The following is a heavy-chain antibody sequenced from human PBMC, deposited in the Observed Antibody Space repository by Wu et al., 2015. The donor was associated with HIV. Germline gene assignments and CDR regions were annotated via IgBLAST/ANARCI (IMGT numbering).Heavy chain of an antibody. CDR1: GYTFTRYV. CDR3: VSSAGTSYYFDY. D-gene: IGHD2-2*01. V-gene: IGHV1-18*01. Sequence: QVQLVQSGTEVKKPGASVKVSCKASGYTFTRYVMSWLRQAPGQGLEWMGWINPYNGDTNYAQKFQGRVTMTTATSTSTAYMELSRLRSADTAVYYCVSSAGTSYYFDYWGQGTLVTVSS. J-gene: IGHJ4*02. CDR2: INPYNGDT.